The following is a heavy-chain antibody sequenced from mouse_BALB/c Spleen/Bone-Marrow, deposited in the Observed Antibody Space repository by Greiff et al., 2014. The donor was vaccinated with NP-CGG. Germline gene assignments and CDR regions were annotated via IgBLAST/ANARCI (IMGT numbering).Heavy chain of an antibody. D-gene: IGHD2-14*01. Sequence: QVQLQQPGAELVRPGASVKLSCKASGYTFTSYWINWVKQRPGLGLEWIGNIYPSDSYTNYNQKFKDKATLTVDKSSSTAYMQLSSPTSEDSAVYYCTRRDRYDYYAMDYWGQGTSVTVSS. J-gene: IGHJ4*01. CDR1: GYTFTSYW. CDR3: TRRDRYDYYAMDY. CDR2: IYPSDSYT. V-gene: IGHV1-69*02.